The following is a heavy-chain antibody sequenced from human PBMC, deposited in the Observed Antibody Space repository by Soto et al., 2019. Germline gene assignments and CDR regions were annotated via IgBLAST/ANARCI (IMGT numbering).Heavy chain of an antibody. CDR3: ASLSYDSGSLDY. D-gene: IGHD3-22*01. V-gene: IGHV4-39*01. CDR1: GGSISSSSYY. Sequence: SETLSLTCTVSGGSISSSSYYWGWIRQPPGKGLEWIGSIYYSGSTYYNPSLKSRVTISVDTSKNQFSLKLSSVTAADTAVYYCASLSYDSGSLDYWGQGTLVTVSS. CDR2: IYYSGST. J-gene: IGHJ4*02.